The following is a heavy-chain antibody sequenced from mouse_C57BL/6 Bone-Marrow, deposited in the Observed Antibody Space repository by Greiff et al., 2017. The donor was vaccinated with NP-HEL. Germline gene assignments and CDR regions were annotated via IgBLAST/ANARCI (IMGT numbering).Heavy chain of an antibody. V-gene: IGHV5-4*01. D-gene: IGHD1-1*01. CDR1: GFTFSSYA. J-gene: IGHJ2*01. Sequence: EVQLVESGGGLVKPGGSLKLSCAASGFTFSSYAMSWVRQTPEKRLEWVATISDGGSYTYYPDNVKGRFTISRDNAKNNLYLQMSHLKSEDTAMYYCARFTTVVARGFDYWGQGTTLTVSS. CDR2: ISDGGSYT. CDR3: ARFTTVVARGFDY.